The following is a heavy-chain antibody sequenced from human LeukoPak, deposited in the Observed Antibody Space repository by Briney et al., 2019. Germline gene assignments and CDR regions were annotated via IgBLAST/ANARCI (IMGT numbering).Heavy chain of an antibody. J-gene: IGHJ3*02. D-gene: IGHD3-22*01. CDR3: ARDRSSGYYSDAFDI. V-gene: IGHV4-59*12. CDR1: GGSISSYY. Sequence: TTSETLSLTCTVSGGSISSYYWSWIRQPPGKGLEWIGYIYYSGSTNYNPSLKSRVTISVDTSKNQLSLKLTSVTAADMAVYYCARDRSSGYYSDAFDIWGQGTMVTVSS. CDR2: IYYSGST.